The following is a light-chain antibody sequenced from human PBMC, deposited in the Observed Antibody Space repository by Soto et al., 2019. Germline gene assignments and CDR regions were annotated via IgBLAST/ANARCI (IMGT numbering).Light chain of an antibody. CDR3: QQYENWPET. CDR1: QSVSSN. Sequence: EIVMTQSPATLSMSPGERATLSCGASQSVSSNLAWYQQKPGQVPRLLIYGASSRATGIPARFSGSGSGTEFTLTISSLQSEDFALHYCQQYENWPETFGQGTKVEL. CDR2: GAS. V-gene: IGKV3-15*01. J-gene: IGKJ1*01.